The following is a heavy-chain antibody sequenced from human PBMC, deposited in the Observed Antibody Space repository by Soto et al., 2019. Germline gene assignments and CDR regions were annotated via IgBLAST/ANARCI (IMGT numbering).Heavy chain of an antibody. CDR1: GFSFSRNG. D-gene: IGHD2-2*03. CDR2: ISHDGTDQ. V-gene: IGHV3-30*03. CDR3: ARDGYCGTEKCYSGLPDY. Sequence: QVRLEESGGGVVQPGRSLRLSCAASGFSFSRNGMHWVRQTQEKGLEWVAVISHDGTDQRYADSVRGRFSISRDDSKNTVFLQMNSLRPDDTAVYFCARDGYCGTEKCYSGLPDYWGQGTLVTVSS. J-gene: IGHJ4*02.